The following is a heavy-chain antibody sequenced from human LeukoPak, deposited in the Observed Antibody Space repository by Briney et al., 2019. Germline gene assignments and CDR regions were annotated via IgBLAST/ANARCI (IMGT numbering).Heavy chain of an antibody. D-gene: IGHD3-22*01. Sequence: PSETLSLTCTVSGGSISSGGYYWRWIRQHPGKGLEWIGYIYYSGSTYYNPSLKSRVTISVDTSKNQFSLKLSSVTAADTAVYYCARGGAHYYYDSSGYYPFDYWGQGTLVTVSS. V-gene: IGHV4-31*03. CDR3: ARGGAHYYYDSSGYYPFDY. CDR1: GGSISSGGYY. CDR2: IYYSGST. J-gene: IGHJ4*02.